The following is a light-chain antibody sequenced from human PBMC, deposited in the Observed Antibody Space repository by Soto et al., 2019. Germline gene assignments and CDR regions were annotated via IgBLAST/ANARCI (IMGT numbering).Light chain of an antibody. CDR2: EVN. CDR1: SSDVGGYNY. CDR3: SSYAGSSNV. Sequence: QSALTQPPSASGSPGQSAAISCTGTSSDVGGYNYVSWYQQHPGKAPKLMIYEVNKRPSGVPDRFSGCKSGNTASLTVSGLQAEDEADYYCSSYAGSSNVFGTGTKVTVL. V-gene: IGLV2-8*01. J-gene: IGLJ1*01.